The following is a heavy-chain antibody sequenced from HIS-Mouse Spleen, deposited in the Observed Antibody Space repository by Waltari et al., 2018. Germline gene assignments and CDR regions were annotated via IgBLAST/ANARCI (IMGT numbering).Heavy chain of an antibody. CDR3: ARGFVDTAMVDY. Sequence: QVQLVESGGGVVRPGRSMRLSCAVSGFTFSRYAMHWVRQAPGKGLEWVAVISYDGSNKYYADSVKGRFTISRDNSKNTLYLQMNSLRAEDTAVYYCARGFVDTAMVDYWGQGTLVTVSS. D-gene: IGHD5-18*01. V-gene: IGHV3-30-3*01. CDR2: ISYDGSNK. CDR1: GFTFSRYA. J-gene: IGHJ4*02.